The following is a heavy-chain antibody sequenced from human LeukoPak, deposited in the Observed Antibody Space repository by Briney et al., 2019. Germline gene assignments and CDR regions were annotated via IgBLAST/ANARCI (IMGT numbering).Heavy chain of an antibody. Sequence: GGSLRLSCAASGFTFDDYAMHWVRQAPGKGLEWVSGISWNSSSIGYADSVKGRFTISRDNAKNSLYLQMNSLRAEDMALYYCAKANYYDSSGYYPGGAFDIWGQGTMVTVSS. J-gene: IGHJ3*02. CDR1: GFTFDDYA. CDR2: ISWNSSSI. D-gene: IGHD3-22*01. V-gene: IGHV3-9*03. CDR3: AKANYYDSSGYYPGGAFDI.